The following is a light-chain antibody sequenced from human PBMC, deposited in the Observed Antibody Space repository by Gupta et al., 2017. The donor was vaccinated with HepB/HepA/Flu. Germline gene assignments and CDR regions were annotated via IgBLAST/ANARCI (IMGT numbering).Light chain of an antibody. Sequence: DSQMTHSPSSLSASVGDRVTITCRASQGISSQLAWYQQKAGNAPNLLIYGASSVQSGVPSRFSGSGSGTDFTLTISSLQPEDFATYYCQQGNSFPWTFGQGTKVEIK. CDR1: QGISSQ. CDR3: QQGNSFPWT. CDR2: GAS. V-gene: IGKV1-12*01. J-gene: IGKJ1*01.